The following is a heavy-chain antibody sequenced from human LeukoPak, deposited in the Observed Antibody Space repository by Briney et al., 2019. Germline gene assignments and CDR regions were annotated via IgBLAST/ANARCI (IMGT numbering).Heavy chain of an antibody. D-gene: IGHD1-26*01. V-gene: IGHV3-21*01. CDR3: ARDVSGRYSLDY. CDR1: GFTFSSYW. J-gene: IGHJ4*02. Sequence: GGSLRLSCAASGFTFSSYWMSWVRQAPGKGLEWVATISISGTYIYYADSVKGRFTISRDNSKNTLYLQMNSLRVEDTAVYYCARDVSGRYSLDYWGQGTLVTVSP. CDR2: ISISGTYI.